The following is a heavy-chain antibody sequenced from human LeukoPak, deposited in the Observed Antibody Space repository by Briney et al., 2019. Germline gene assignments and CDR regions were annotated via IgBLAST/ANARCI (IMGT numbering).Heavy chain of an antibody. D-gene: IGHD1-7*01. CDR1: GDSVSSSGVA. V-gene: IGHV6-1*01. CDR2: TYYGSKWSN. J-gene: IGHJ3*02. Sequence: SQTLSLTCALSGDSVSSSGVAWTWIRQSPSRGLEWLGRTYYGSKWSNDYAVSVKGRITINPDTSKNQFSLHLNSVTPEDTAVYYCVRGRNSAFDIWGQGTMVTVSS. CDR3: VRGRNSAFDI.